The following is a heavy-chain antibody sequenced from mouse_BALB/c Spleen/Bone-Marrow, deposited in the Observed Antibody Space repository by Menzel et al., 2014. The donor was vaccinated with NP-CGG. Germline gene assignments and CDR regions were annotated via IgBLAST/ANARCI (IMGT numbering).Heavy chain of an antibody. D-gene: IGHD4-1*01. V-gene: IGHV14-3*02. Sequence: VQLQQSGAELVKPGASVKLSCTASGFNIKDTYMHWVKQRPEQGLEWIGRIDPANGNTNYDPKFQGKATITADTSSTTAYLQLSSMTSGDTAVYYCAGWELGRAWFAYWGQGTLVTVSA. CDR2: IDPANGNT. CDR3: AGWELGRAWFAY. CDR1: GFNIKDTY. J-gene: IGHJ3*01.